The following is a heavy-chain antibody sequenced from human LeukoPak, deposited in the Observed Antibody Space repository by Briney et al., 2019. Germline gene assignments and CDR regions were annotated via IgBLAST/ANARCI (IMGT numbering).Heavy chain of an antibody. J-gene: IGHJ4*02. CDR3: ARDPDYDVWSGPDFDY. D-gene: IGHD3-3*01. Sequence: ASVTVSFQSSVYILTNYDINWVRPATGQGLEGMGWMSPNSGNTGYAQKFQGRVTMTRNTSISTAYMELSSLRSEDTAVYYCARDPDYDVWSGPDFDYWGQGTLVTVSS. V-gene: IGHV1-8*01. CDR1: VYILTNYD. CDR2: MSPNSGNT.